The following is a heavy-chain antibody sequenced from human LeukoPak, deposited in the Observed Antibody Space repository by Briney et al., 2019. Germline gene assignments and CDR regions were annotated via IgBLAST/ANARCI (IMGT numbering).Heavy chain of an antibody. J-gene: IGHJ6*04. Sequence: GGPLRLSCAASGFTFSSYEMNWVRQAPGKGLEWVSYISSSGSTIHYADSVKGRFTISRDNAKNSLYLQMNSLRAEDTAVYYCAELGITMIGGVWGKGTTVTISS. CDR3: AELGITMIGGV. CDR1: GFTFSSYE. CDR2: ISSSGSTI. V-gene: IGHV3-48*03. D-gene: IGHD3-10*02.